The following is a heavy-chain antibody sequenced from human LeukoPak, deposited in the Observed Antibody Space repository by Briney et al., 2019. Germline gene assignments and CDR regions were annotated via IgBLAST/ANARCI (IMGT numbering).Heavy chain of an antibody. Sequence: ASETLSLTCAVYGGSFSGYYWSWIRQPPGKGLEWIGEINHSGSTNYNPSLKSRVTISVDTSKNQFSLKLSSVTAADTAVYYCARGYNWPTYYFDYWGQGTLVTVSS. J-gene: IGHJ4*02. V-gene: IGHV4-34*01. D-gene: IGHD1-1*01. CDR1: GGSFSGYY. CDR3: ARGYNWPTYYFDY. CDR2: INHSGST.